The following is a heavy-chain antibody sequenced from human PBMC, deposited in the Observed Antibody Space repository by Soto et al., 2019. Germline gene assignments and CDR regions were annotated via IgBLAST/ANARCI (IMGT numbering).Heavy chain of an antibody. V-gene: IGHV1-69*01. CDR2: IMPFFGTT. Sequence: QVQVVQSGAEVKKPGSSVKVSCKASGGTFSNYAFTWVRQAPGQGLEWMGGIMPFFGTTTYAQDFQGRVTITADESTTTAYMELSGLRSEDTAIYYCASYFEVDPFLDSTCTNGVCHWPSGMDVWGQGTTVTVSS. CDR1: GGTFSNYA. D-gene: IGHD2-8*01. CDR3: ASYFEVDPFLDSTCTNGVCHWPSGMDV. J-gene: IGHJ6*02.